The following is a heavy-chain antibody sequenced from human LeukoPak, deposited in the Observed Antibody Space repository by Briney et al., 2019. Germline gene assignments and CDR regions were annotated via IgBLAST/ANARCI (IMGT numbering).Heavy chain of an antibody. CDR2: IYYSGST. CDR1: GGSISSSSYY. J-gene: IGHJ3*02. D-gene: IGHD1-26*01. CDR3: ARGRIVGAYDAFDI. V-gene: IGHV4-39*07. Sequence: SETLSLTCTVSGGSISSSSYYWGWIRQPPGKGLEWIGSIYYSGSTYYNPSLKSRVTISVDTSKNQFSLKLSSVTAADTAVYYCARGRIVGAYDAFDIWGQGTMVTVSS.